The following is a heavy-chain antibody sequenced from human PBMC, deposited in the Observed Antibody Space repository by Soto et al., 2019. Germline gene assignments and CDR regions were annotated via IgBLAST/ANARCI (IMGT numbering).Heavy chain of an antibody. J-gene: IGHJ3*02. CDR3: ARVVVIGHDAFDI. V-gene: IGHV1-18*01. CDR2: ISAYNGNT. Sequence: ASLKLSCKTSGSMVSSSCIIFVVHKPGQGLEWMGWISAYNGNTNYAQKVQGRVTMTTDTSTSTAYMELRSLRSDDTAVYYCARVVVIGHDAFDIWGQGTMVTVSS. CDR1: GSMVSSSC.